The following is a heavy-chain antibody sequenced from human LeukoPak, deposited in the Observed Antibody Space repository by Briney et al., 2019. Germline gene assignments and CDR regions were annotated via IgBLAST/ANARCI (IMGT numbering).Heavy chain of an antibody. V-gene: IGHV1-18*01. CDR2: ISAYNGNT. CDR3: ARVAIRVRLWFGRRNYYYMDV. CDR1: GYTFTSYG. Sequence: ASVKVSCKASGYTFTSYGISWVRQAPGQGLEWMGWISAYNGNTNYAQKLQGRVTMTTDTSTSTAYMELRSLRSDDTAVYYCARVAIRVRLWFGRRNYYYMDVWGKGTTVTISS. J-gene: IGHJ6*03. D-gene: IGHD3-10*01.